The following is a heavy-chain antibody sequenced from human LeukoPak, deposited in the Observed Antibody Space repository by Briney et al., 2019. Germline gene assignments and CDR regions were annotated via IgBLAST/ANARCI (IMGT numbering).Heavy chain of an antibody. J-gene: IGHJ4*02. Sequence: HPGGSLRLSCAASGFTFDDYAMHWVRQAPGKGLEWVSGISWNSGSIGYADSVKGRFTISRDNAKNSLYLQMNSLRAEDTALYYCAKDRRGYSYGQAYDYWGQGTLVTVSS. CDR1: GFTFDDYA. D-gene: IGHD5-18*01. V-gene: IGHV3-9*01. CDR3: AKDRRGYSYGQAYDY. CDR2: ISWNSGSI.